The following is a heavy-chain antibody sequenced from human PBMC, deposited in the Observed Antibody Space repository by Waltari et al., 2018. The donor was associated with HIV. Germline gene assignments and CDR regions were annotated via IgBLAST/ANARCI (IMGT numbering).Heavy chain of an antibody. CDR1: GYTFTGYY. CDR2: INPNSGGT. D-gene: IGHD3-22*01. Sequence: QVQLVQSGAEVKKPGASVQVSCQASGYTFTGYYMHWVRQAPGQGLEWMGWINPNSGGTNYAQKFQGRVTMTRDTSITTAYMEVSRLRSDDTAVYYCARVPYYYDTSAYPDYWGQGTLVTVSS. J-gene: IGHJ4*02. CDR3: ARVPYYYDTSAYPDY. V-gene: IGHV1-2*02.